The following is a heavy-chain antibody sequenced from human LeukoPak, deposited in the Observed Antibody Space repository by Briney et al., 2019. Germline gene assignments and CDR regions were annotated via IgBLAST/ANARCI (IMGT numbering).Heavy chain of an antibody. Sequence: TSETLSLTCTVSGGSISTYYWSWIRRPPGKGLEWIGYIYYTGSTQYNSSLQSRVTISVDTSKNQFSLKLISVTAADTAVYYCARSYDSRGYYYYGMDVWGHGTTVTVSS. CDR1: GGSISTYY. J-gene: IGHJ6*02. V-gene: IGHV4-59*01. CDR2: IYYTGST. D-gene: IGHD3-22*01. CDR3: ARSYDSRGYYYYGMDV.